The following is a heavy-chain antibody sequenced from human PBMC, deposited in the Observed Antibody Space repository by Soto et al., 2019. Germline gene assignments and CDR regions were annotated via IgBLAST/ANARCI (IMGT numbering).Heavy chain of an antibody. J-gene: IGHJ4*02. Sequence: SGPTLVNPTQTLTLTCTFSGFSLSTSGVGVGWIRQPPGKALEWLALIYWDDDKRYSPSLKSRLTITKDTSKNQVVLTMTNMDPVDTATYYCAHSPEETYYDILTGYFYFDYWGQGTLVTASS. V-gene: IGHV2-5*02. CDR2: IYWDDDK. CDR1: GFSLSTSGVG. D-gene: IGHD3-9*01. CDR3: AHSPEETYYDILTGYFYFDY.